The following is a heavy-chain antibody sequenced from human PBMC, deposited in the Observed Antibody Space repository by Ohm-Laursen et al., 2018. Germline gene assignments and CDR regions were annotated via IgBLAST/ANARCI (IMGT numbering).Heavy chain of an antibody. J-gene: IGHJ4*02. CDR3: VKGRLAGAFDY. D-gene: IGHD2-15*01. CDR1: GFTFSSDT. V-gene: IGHV3-23*01. Sequence: SLSLTCAASGFTFSSDTMSWVRQAPGKGLEWVSSISNNGAGTYYADSVKGRFTISRDNSKNTLYLQMNSLRAEDTAIYYCVKGRLAGAFDYWGQGTLVTVSS. CDR2: ISNNGAGT.